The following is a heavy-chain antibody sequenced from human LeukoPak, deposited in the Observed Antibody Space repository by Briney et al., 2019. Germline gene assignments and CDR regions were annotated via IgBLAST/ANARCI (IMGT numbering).Heavy chain of an antibody. D-gene: IGHD5-12*01. V-gene: IGHV3-30-3*01. Sequence: GGSLRLSCAASGFTFSSYAMHWVRQAPGKGLEWVAVISHDGSNKYYADSVKGRFTISRDNSKNTLYLQMNSLRAEDTAVYYCARVHSGYDWAWGDFDYWGQGTLVTVSS. CDR1: GFTFSSYA. J-gene: IGHJ4*02. CDR3: ARVHSGYDWAWGDFDY. CDR2: ISHDGSNK.